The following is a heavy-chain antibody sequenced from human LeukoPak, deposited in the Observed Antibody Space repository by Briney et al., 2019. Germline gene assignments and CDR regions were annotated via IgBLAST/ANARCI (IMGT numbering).Heavy chain of an antibody. D-gene: IGHD2-2*01. J-gene: IGHJ4*02. CDR2: IYHSGST. CDR3: ARVVVPGSLVDY. V-gene: IGHV4-38-2*02. Sequence: SETLSLTCTVSGYSISSGYYWGWIRQPPGKGLEWIGSIYHSGSTYYNPSLKSRVTISVDTSKNQFSLKLSSVAAADTAVYYCARVVVPGSLVDYWGQGTLVTVSS. CDR1: GYSISSGYY.